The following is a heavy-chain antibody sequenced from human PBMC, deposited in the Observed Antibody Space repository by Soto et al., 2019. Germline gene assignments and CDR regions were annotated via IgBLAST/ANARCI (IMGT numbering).Heavy chain of an antibody. CDR2: ITASGFDT. CDR1: GFTFDNYA. CDR3: AKRRPQFFDD. D-gene: IGHD6-19*01. V-gene: IGHV3-23*01. Sequence: EVQLLESGGDFIQAGGSLRLSCAASGFTFDNYAMSWVRQAPGKGLEWVSLITASGFDTYTAASVKGRFTVSRDNSKNTLYLQMNSLRAEDTAVYYCAKRRPQFFDDWGQGTLVTVSP. J-gene: IGHJ4*02.